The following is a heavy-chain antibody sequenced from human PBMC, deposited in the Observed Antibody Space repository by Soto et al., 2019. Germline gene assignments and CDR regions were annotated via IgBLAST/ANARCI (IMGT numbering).Heavy chain of an antibody. Sequence: QVQLVESGGDVVQPGRSLRLSCAASGFTFSSYGMHWVRQAPGKGLEWVAVIWYDGSNKYYADSVKGRFTISRDNSKNTLYLQMNSLRAEDTAVYYCARDLYSRGKSASGMDVWGQGTTVTVSS. CDR2: IWYDGSNK. CDR3: ARDLYSRGKSASGMDV. J-gene: IGHJ6*02. V-gene: IGHV3-33*01. CDR1: GFTFSSYG. D-gene: IGHD6-13*01.